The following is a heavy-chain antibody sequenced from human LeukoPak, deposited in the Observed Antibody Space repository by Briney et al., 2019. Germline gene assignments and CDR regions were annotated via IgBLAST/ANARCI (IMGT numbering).Heavy chain of an antibody. CDR3: ARSTWFGELLGPFDY. D-gene: IGHD3-10*01. CDR1: GYSFTSYW. J-gene: IGHJ4*02. CDR2: IYPGDSDT. V-gene: IGHV5-51*01. Sequence: GESLKISCKGSGYSFTSYWIGWVRQMPGKGLEWMGIIYPGDSDTRYSPSFQGQVAISADKSISTAYLQWSSLKASDTAMYYCARSTWFGELLGPFDYWGQGTLVTVSS.